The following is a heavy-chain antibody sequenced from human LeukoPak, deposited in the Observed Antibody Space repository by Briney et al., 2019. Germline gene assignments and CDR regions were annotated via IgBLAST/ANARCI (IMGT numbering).Heavy chain of an antibody. D-gene: IGHD2-2*02. J-gene: IGHJ6*02. V-gene: IGHV4-34*01. CDR1: GGSFSGDY. CDR3: ASLLGYCSSTSCYRVRTGYYGMDV. Sequence: SETLSLTCAVYGGSFSGDYWSWIRQPPGKGLEWIGEINHSGSTNYNPSLKSRVTISVDTSKNQFSLKLSSVTAADTAVYYCASLLGYCSSTSCYRVRTGYYGMDVWGQGTTVTVSS. CDR2: INHSGST.